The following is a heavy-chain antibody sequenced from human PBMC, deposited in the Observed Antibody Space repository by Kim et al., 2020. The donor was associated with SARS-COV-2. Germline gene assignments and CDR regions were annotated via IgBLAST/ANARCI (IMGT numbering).Heavy chain of an antibody. D-gene: IGHD6-19*01. J-gene: IGHJ6*03. Sequence: SETLSLTCAVYGGSFSGYYWSWIRQPPGKGLEWIGEINHSGSTNYNPSLKSRVTISVDTSKNQFSLKLSSVTAADTAVYYCARGTRQWLSRHYYYYMYVWGKGTTVT. V-gene: IGHV4-34*01. CDR2: INHSGST. CDR1: GGSFSGYY. CDR3: ARGTRQWLSRHYYYYMYV.